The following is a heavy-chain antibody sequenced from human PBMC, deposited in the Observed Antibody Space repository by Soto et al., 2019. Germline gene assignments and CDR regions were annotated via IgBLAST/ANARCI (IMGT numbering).Heavy chain of an antibody. J-gene: IGHJ4*02. CDR3: AGDWNCSGGSCYDCFDY. V-gene: IGHV1-18*01. D-gene: IGHD2-15*01. Sequence: QVRLVQSGAEVKKPGASVKVSCKTSGYTFTSFGVSWVRQAPGQGREWMGWISGYNGQTNYAQKFQGRVTMTTDTSTSTVYMELRSLRSDDTAVYYCAGDWNCSGGSCYDCFDYWGQGTLATVSS. CDR1: GYTFTSFG. CDR2: ISGYNGQT.